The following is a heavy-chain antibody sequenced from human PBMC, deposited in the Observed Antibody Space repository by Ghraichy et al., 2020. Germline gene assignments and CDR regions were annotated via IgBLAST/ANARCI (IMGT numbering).Heavy chain of an antibody. Sequence: GGSLRLSCAASGFTFSTSAMHWVRQAPGKGLEWVAIISHDGTRKTYGDSVKGRFTISRDNSANTLYLQMNSLRTEDTAMYFCASASCNTYCYLIDSWGQGTLVTVPS. V-gene: IGHV3-30*04. CDR3: ASASCNTYCYLIDS. CDR2: ISHDGTRK. CDR1: GFTFSTSA. D-gene: IGHD2-21*01. J-gene: IGHJ4*02.